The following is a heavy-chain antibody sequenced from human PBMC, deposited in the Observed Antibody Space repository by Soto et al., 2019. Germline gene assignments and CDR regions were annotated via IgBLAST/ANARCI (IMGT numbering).Heavy chain of an antibody. CDR3: ARDYYDSSGYLTRGYGLDA. V-gene: IGHV1-69*06. CDR2: IIPMFGTA. J-gene: IGHJ6*02. D-gene: IGHD3-22*01. CDR1: GGTFSSYA. Sequence: QVQLVQSGAEVKKPGSSVKVSCKASGGTFSSYAISWVRQAPGQGLEWMGGIIPMFGTANYAQRFRGRVTMTADKSTSTPYMELSSLRSEDTAVYYCARDYYDSSGYLTRGYGLDAWGQGTTVTVSS.